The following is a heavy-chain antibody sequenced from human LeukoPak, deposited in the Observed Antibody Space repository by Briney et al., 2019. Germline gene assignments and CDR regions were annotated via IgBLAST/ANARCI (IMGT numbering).Heavy chain of an antibody. V-gene: IGHV1-2*02. Sequence: WASVKVSCKTSGYPFSDYYIHWIRQASGQGRESMGWINPKNGDTKYAQRSQGRLTISMDTSIDTVYMGLSSLRYDDTAVYYCARLSALWGQGTLVTVSS. CDR1: GYPFSDYY. J-gene: IGHJ4*02. CDR2: INPKNGDT. CDR3: ARLSAL.